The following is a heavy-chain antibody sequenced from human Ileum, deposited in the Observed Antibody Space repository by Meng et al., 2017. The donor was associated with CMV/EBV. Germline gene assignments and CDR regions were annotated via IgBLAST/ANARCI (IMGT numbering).Heavy chain of an antibody. CDR1: GDSISSGHYY. CDR3: ARSRREDWFDP. Sequence: VQLQESGPGLVKPSQTLSLTCTVSGDSISSGHYYWSWIRQTPGKGLEWIGHIHDSGSTYYNPSLQSRVTISVDTSKNQFSLKLSSVTAADTAVYYCARSRREDWFDPWGQGTLVTVSS. CDR2: IHDSGST. J-gene: IGHJ5*02. D-gene: IGHD1-26*01. V-gene: IGHV4-30-4*01.